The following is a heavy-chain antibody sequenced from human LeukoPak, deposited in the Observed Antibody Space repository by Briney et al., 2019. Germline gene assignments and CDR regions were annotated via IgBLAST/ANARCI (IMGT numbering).Heavy chain of an antibody. J-gene: IGHJ3*01. CDR1: GFTFNNYA. Sequence: GESLRLSCAASGFTFNNYAMTWVRQAPEKGLEWVSSITGSGGYANYADSVKGRFTISRDNSKNTLYLQMNSLRVDDTAVYYCGKDPNGDYIGAFDFWGQGTMVTVSS. CDR3: GKDPNGDYIGAFDF. D-gene: IGHD4-17*01. V-gene: IGHV3-23*01. CDR2: ITGSGGYA.